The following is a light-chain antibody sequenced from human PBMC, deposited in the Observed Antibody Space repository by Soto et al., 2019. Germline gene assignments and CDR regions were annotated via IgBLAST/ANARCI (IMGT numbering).Light chain of an antibody. V-gene: IGKV3-11*01. CDR2: DTS. CDR3: QQRGSLPRT. J-gene: IGKJ1*01. CDR1: QSVGTY. Sequence: EIVLTQSPGTLSLSPGERATLSCRASQSVGTYFALYQQKPGQAPRLIIDDTSNRATGIPARLSVSGSGTDLTLTISRRQPEDCAVYYCQQRGSLPRTFGQGTKVEIK.